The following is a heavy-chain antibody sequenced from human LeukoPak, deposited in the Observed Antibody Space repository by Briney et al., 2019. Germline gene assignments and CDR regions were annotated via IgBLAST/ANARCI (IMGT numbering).Heavy chain of an antibody. Sequence: GRSLRLSCAASGFTFSSYAMHWVRQAPGKGLEWVAVISYDGSNKYYADSVKGRFTISRDNSKNTLYLQMNSLRSEDTAVYYCARVVYYYDSSGYSWFDYWGQGTQVTVSS. D-gene: IGHD3-22*01. CDR3: ARVVYYYDSSGYSWFDY. CDR2: ISYDGSNK. J-gene: IGHJ4*02. CDR1: GFTFSSYA. V-gene: IGHV3-30*04.